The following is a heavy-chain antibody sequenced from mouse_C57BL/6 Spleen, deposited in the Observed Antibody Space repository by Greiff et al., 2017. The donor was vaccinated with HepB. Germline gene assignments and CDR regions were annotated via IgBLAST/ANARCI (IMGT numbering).Heavy chain of an antibody. V-gene: IGHV1-7*01. CDR2: INPSSGYT. CDR3: ARRGLAIAMDY. CDR1: GYTFTSYW. D-gene: IGHD1-1*01. Sequence: VQGVESGAELAKPGASVKLSCKASGYTFTSYWMHWVKQRPGQGLEWIGYINPSSGYTKYNQKFKDKATLTADKSSSTAYMQRSSLTYEDSAVYYCARRGLAIAMDYCGQGTSVTVSS. J-gene: IGHJ4*01.